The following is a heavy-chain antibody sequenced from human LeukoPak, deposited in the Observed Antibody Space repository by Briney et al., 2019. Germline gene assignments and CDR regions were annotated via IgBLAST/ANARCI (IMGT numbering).Heavy chain of an antibody. CDR3: AKDSGSVDPGGFDY. J-gene: IGHJ4*02. CDR2: IYSGGST. V-gene: IGHV3-53*01. D-gene: IGHD3-10*01. CDR1: GFTVSSNY. Sequence: GGSLRLSCAASGFTVSSNYMSWVRQAPGKGLEWVSVIYSGGSTYYADSVKGRFTISRDNSKNTLYLQMNSLRAEDTAVYYCAKDSGSVDPGGFDYWGQGTLVTVSS.